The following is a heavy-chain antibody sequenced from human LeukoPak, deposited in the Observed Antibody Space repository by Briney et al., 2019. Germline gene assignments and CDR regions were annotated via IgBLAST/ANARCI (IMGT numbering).Heavy chain of an antibody. CDR3: ADPGVGF. D-gene: IGHD2-8*01. Sequence: LSGGSLRLSCAASGFTFSNYWMTWVRQAPGKGLEWVANIKQDGSEKYYVDSVKGRFTISRDNAKNSLYLLMNNLGAEDTAVYYCADPGVGFWGQGTLVTVSS. CDR2: IKQDGSEK. J-gene: IGHJ4*02. V-gene: IGHV3-7*01. CDR1: GFTFSNYW.